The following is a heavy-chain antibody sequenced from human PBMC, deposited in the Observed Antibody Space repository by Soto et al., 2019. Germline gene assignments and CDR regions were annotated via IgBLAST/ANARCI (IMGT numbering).Heavy chain of an antibody. Sequence: EVQLVESGGGLVQPGGSLRLSCAASGFTFSSYWMNGVRQAPGKGLEWVANIKQDGSEKYYVDSVKGRFTISRDNTKNSLYLQMNSLRAEDTAVYYCAREQLQVVIPDYWGQGTLVTVSS. J-gene: IGHJ4*02. CDR3: AREQLQVVIPDY. D-gene: IGHD6-13*01. CDR1: GFTFSSYW. CDR2: IKQDGSEK. V-gene: IGHV3-7*01.